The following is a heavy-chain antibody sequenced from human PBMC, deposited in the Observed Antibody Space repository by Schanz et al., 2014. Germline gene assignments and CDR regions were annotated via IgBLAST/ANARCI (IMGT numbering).Heavy chain of an antibody. CDR2: ISHSGGSK. CDR3: AKGMGYCSGGTCYDYYYYGLDV. D-gene: IGHD2-15*01. Sequence: EVQLLESGGGLVRPGGSLRLSCEASEFTFSSYKMNWVRQAPGKGLEWVSSISHSGGSKYYADSVKGRFTISRDNSENTLYLQMNSLSADATAVFYCAKGMGYCSGGTCYDYYYYGLDVWGQGTTVTVSS. CDR1: EFTFSSYK. J-gene: IGHJ6*02. V-gene: IGHV3-23*01.